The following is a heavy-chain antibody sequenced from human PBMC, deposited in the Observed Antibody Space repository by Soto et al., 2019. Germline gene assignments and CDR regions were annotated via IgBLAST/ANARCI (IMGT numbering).Heavy chain of an antibody. Sequence: PGGSLRLSCAASGFTFSSYAMHWVRQAPGKGLEWVAVISYDGSNKYYADSVKGRFTISRDNSKNTLYLQMNSLRAEDTAVYYCARGAQLPRGYSAHDWGTTFDYWGQGTLVTVSS. J-gene: IGHJ4*02. CDR3: ARGAQLPRGYSAHDWGTTFDY. CDR2: ISYDGSNK. CDR1: GFTFSSYA. V-gene: IGHV3-30-3*01. D-gene: IGHD5-12*01.